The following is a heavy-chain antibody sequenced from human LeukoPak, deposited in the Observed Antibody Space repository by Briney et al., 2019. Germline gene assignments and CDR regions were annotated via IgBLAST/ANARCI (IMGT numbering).Heavy chain of an antibody. D-gene: IGHD6-13*01. Sequence: ASVKVSCKASGYTFTDYYIHWVRQAPGQGLEWMGWINPKSGGTNYAQMFQGRVTMTRDTSTSTVYMELSSLRSEDTAVYYCARQGDSGSWPRRGFFDYWGQGTLVTVSS. V-gene: IGHV1-2*02. J-gene: IGHJ4*02. CDR3: ARQGDSGSWPRRGFFDY. CDR1: GYTFTDYY. CDR2: INPKSGGT.